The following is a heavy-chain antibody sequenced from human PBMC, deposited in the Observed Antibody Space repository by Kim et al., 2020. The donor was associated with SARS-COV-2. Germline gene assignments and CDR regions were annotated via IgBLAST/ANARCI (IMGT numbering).Heavy chain of an antibody. CDR2: IRSKAYGGTT. J-gene: IGHJ3*02. V-gene: IGHV3-49*03. Sequence: GGSLRLSCTASGFTFGDYAMSWFRQAPGKGLEWVGFIRSKAYGGTTEYAASVKGRFTISRDDSKSIAYLQMNSLKTEDTAVYYCTRGDFWSRPSDAFDIWGQGTMVTVSS. D-gene: IGHD3-3*01. CDR3: TRGDFWSRPSDAFDI. CDR1: GFTFGDYA.